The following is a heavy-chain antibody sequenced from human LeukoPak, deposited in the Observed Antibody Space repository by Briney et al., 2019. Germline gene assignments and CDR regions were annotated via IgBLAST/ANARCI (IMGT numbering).Heavy chain of an antibody. V-gene: IGHV1-69*05. Sequence: SVKVSRKASGGTFSSYAISWVRQAPGQGLEWMGGIIPIFGTANYAQKFQGRVTITTDESTSTAYMELSSLRSEDTAVYYCARPFSSGWTTHAFDIWGQGAMVTVSS. CDR3: ARPFSSGWTTHAFDI. CDR2: IIPIFGTA. J-gene: IGHJ3*02. CDR1: GGTFSSYA. D-gene: IGHD6-19*01.